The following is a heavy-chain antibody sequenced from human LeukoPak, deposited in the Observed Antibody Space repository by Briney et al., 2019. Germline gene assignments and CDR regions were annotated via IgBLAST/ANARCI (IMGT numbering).Heavy chain of an antibody. CDR3: AKAFADMDV. CDR2: ISYDGSNK. Sequence: GGSLRLSCAASGFTFSSYAMHWVRQAPGKGLEWVAVISYDGSNKYYADSVKGRFTISRDNSKNTLYLQMNSLRAEDTAVYYCAKAFADMDVWGKGTTVTISS. V-gene: IGHV3-30*04. J-gene: IGHJ6*03. CDR1: GFTFSSYA.